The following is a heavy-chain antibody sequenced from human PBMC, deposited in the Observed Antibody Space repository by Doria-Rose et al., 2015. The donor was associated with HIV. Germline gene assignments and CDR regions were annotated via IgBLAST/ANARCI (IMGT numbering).Heavy chain of an antibody. CDR1: GFILNTYV. CDR2: IRGSGDT. J-gene: IGHJ4*02. CDR3: AKSLSALNSFDY. Sequence: RLSCAASGFILNTYVMNWVRQAPGKGLEWVSSIRGSGDTYYSDSVKGRFTISRDNSKNTLFLQMNSLRAEDTAIYYCAKSLSALNSFDYWGQGTLVTVSS. D-gene: IGHD1-1*01. V-gene: IGHV3-23*01.